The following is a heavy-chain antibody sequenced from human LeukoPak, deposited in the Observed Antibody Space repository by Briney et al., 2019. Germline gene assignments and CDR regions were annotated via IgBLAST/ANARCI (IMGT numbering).Heavy chain of an antibody. Sequence: PGGSLRLSCAASGFTFSSYGMHWVRQAPGKGLEWEAFIRYDGSNKYYADSVKGRFTISRDNSKNTLYLQMNSLRAEDTAVYYCAKDSKVVPAASNIDYWGQGTLVTVSS. J-gene: IGHJ4*02. CDR3: AKDSKVVPAASNIDY. D-gene: IGHD2-2*01. V-gene: IGHV3-30*02. CDR2: IRYDGSNK. CDR1: GFTFSSYG.